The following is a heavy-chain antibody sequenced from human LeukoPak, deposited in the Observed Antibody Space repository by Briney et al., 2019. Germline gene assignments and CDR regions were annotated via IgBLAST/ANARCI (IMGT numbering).Heavy chain of an antibody. CDR1: GGSISGSSYY. CDR3: ATWATTVITSAFDI. J-gene: IGHJ3*02. D-gene: IGHD4-17*01. V-gene: IGHV4-30-4*01. Sequence: SETLSLTCTVSGGSISGSSYYWSWIRQPPGKGLEWIGYIYYSGSTYYNPSLKSRVTISVDTSKNQFSLKLSSVTAADTAVYYCATWATTVITSAFDIWGQGTMVTVSS. CDR2: IYYSGST.